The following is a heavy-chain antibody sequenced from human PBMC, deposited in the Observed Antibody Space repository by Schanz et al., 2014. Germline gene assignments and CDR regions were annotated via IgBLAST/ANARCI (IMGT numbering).Heavy chain of an antibody. J-gene: IGHJ4*02. CDR3: ARESSNDIVLVPGAVFDH. CDR2: ISYDGNNE. D-gene: IGHD2-2*01. V-gene: IGHV3-30*03. Sequence: QVQLVESGGGVVQPGRSRRLSCEASGFTFSSYGMHWVRQAPGKGLEWVAVISYDGNNEDYADSVKGRFSISRDNSKNTVYLQMNSLRPGDTAVYYCARESSNDIVLVPGAVFDHWGQGILVTVSS. CDR1: GFTFSSYG.